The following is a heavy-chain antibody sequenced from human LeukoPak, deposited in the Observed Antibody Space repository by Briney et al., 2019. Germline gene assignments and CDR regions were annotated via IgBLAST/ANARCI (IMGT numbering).Heavy chain of an antibody. CDR2: INHSGSA. CDR3: ARGLRSKGCWFDP. V-gene: IGHV4-34*01. D-gene: IGHD3-3*01. Sequence: SETLSLTCAVYGGSFSGYYWSWIRQPPGKGLEWIGEINHSGSANYNPSLKSRVTISVDTSKNQFSLKLSSVTAADTAVYYCARGLRSKGCWFDPWGQGTLVTVSS. J-gene: IGHJ5*02. CDR1: GGSFSGYY.